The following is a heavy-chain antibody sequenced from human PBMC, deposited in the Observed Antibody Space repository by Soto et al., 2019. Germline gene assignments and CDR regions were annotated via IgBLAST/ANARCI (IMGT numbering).Heavy chain of an antibody. CDR3: ARAAV. CDR2: IKQDGSEQ. J-gene: IGHJ6*02. Sequence: GGSLRLSCASSGFTFSGYWMSWVRQAPGKGLEWVANIKQDGSEQFYVDSVKGRFTISRDNAKDSLYLQMNSLRAEDTAVYYCARAAVWGQGTTVTVSS. CDR1: GFTFSGYW. V-gene: IGHV3-7*05.